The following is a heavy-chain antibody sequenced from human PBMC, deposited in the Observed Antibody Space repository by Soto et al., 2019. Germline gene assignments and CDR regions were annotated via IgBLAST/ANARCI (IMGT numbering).Heavy chain of an antibody. V-gene: IGHV4-59*01. CDR2: IYYRGRT. Sequence: PSETLSLTCAVSGGSISSYSWILVRHSPGKGVEWIGNIYYRGRTNYNPSLKSRVTISVDTSKNQFSLKVRSVTAADTAVYYCASLYSIKDNGLDVWGQGTTVTVSS. J-gene: IGHJ6*02. CDR3: ASLYSIKDNGLDV. CDR1: GGSISSYS. D-gene: IGHD6-13*01.